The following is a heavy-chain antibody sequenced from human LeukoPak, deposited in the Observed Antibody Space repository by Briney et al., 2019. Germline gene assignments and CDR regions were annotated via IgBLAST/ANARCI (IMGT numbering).Heavy chain of an antibody. CDR1: GGSISSYY. D-gene: IGHD3-22*01. CDR2: IYTSGST. V-gene: IGHV4-4*07. J-gene: IGHJ4*02. CDR3: ARVGSSGYLYYFDY. Sequence: PSETLSLTCTVSGGSISSYYWSWIRQPAGKGLEWIGRIYTSGSTNYNPSLKSRVTMSVDTSKNQFSLKLSSVTAADTAVYYCARVGSSGYLYYFDYWGQGTLVTVSS.